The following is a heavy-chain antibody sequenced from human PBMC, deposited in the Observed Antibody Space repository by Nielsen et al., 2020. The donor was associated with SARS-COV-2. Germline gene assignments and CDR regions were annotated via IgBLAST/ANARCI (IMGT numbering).Heavy chain of an antibody. CDR2: IYPGDSDT. Sequence: KVSCKGSGYSFTSYWIGWVRQMPGKGLEWVGIIYPGDSDTRYSPSFQGQVTISADKSISTAYLQWSSLKASDTAMYYCARSSESYYYFDYWGQGTLVTVSS. J-gene: IGHJ4*02. D-gene: IGHD1-26*01. V-gene: IGHV5-51*01. CDR1: GYSFTSYW. CDR3: ARSSESYYYFDY.